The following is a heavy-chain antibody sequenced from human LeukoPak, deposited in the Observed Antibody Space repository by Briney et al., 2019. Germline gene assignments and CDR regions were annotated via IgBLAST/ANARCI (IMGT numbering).Heavy chain of an antibody. CDR2: IYTSGST. V-gene: IGHV4-61*02. J-gene: IGHJ4*02. CDR1: GGSISSGSYY. Sequence: PSETLSLTCTVSGGSISSGSYYWSWIRQPAGKGLEWIGRIYTSGSTNYNPSLKSRVTISVDTSKNQFSLKLTSVTAADTAVYYCTKGRGIWGQGPLVTVSS. CDR3: TKGRGI. D-gene: IGHD3-10*01.